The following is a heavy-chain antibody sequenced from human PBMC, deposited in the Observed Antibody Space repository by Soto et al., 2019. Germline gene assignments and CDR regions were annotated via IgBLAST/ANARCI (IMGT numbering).Heavy chain of an antibody. CDR3: ARSKVVVTTHSFDL. CDR2: IYHNGRS. V-gene: IGHV4-4*02. CDR1: VVSINSINW. D-gene: IGHD2-15*01. Sequence: PSETLSLTCGFSVVSINSINWWSWVRQTPGKGLEWIGEIYHNGRSNYNPSLKSRVTLSIDKSKNQFFLNLTTVTAADTAVYYCARSKVVVTTHSFDLWRQGTVVTVSS. J-gene: IGHJ5*02.